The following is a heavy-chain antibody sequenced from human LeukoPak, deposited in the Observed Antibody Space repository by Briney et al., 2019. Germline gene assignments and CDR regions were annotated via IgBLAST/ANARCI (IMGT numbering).Heavy chain of an antibody. Sequence: GGSLRLSCAASGFTFSSYAVSWVRQAPGKGLEWVSAISASGGSTYYADSVKGRFTISRDNSKNTLYLQMNSLRAEDTAVYYCAKVADQSGFSYYYSMDVWGKGTTVTVSS. J-gene: IGHJ6*03. V-gene: IGHV3-23*01. CDR1: GFTFSSYA. CDR2: ISASGGST. D-gene: IGHD3-3*01. CDR3: AKVADQSGFSYYYSMDV.